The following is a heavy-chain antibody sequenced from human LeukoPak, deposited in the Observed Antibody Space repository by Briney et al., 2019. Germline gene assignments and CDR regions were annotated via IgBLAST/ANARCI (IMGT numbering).Heavy chain of an antibody. CDR2: IYHSGST. Sequence: GSLRLSCAASGFTFSSHTMNWVRQPPGKGLEWIGSIYHSGSTYYNPSLKSRVTISVDTSKNQFSLELSSVTAADTAVYYCARVSTRIVDYWGQGTLVTVSS. D-gene: IGHD1-26*01. J-gene: IGHJ4*02. V-gene: IGHV4-38-2*01. CDR1: GFTFSSHT. CDR3: ARVSTRIVDY.